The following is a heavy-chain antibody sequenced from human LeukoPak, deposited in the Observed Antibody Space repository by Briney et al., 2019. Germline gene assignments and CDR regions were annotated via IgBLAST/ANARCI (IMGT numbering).Heavy chain of an antibody. CDR1: GASLSSGGYH. V-gene: IGHV4-31*03. CDR3: ARTGYCCSSSCYEDYGMDV. CDR2: IYFTGRI. Sequence: PSQTLSLTCSVSGASLSSGGYHWSWIRQRPGKGLEWIGFIYFTGRILYNPSLKSRVTISQDTSQNQFFLKMTSMTAADTAVYFCARTGYCCSSSCYEDYGMDVWGQGTTVTVS. J-gene: IGHJ6*02. D-gene: IGHD2-2*01.